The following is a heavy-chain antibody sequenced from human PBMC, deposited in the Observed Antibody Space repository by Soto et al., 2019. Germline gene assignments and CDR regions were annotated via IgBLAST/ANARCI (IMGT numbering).Heavy chain of an antibody. J-gene: IGHJ3*02. D-gene: IGHD5-18*01. CDR2: ISGSGGST. CDR1: GFTFSSYA. V-gene: IGHV3-23*01. Sequence: PGGSLILSCAASGFTFSSYAMSWVRQAPGKGLEWVSAISGSGGSTYYADSVKGRFTISRDNSKNTLYLQMNSLRAEDTAVYYCAGNVDTAMAPFAFDIWGQGTMVTVSS. CDR3: AGNVDTAMAPFAFDI.